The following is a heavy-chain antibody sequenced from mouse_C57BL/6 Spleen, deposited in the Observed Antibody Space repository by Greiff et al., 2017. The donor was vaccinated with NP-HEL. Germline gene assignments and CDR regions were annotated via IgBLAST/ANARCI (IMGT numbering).Heavy chain of an antibody. D-gene: IGHD2-5*01. V-gene: IGHV5-9-1*02. CDR1: GFTFSSYA. Sequence: EVQLVESGEGLVKPGGSLKLSCAASGFTFSSYAMSWVRQTPEKRLEWVAYISSGGDYIYYADTVKGRFTISRDNARNTLYLQMSSLKSEDTAMYYCTRDDYSNALCAYWGQGTLVTVSA. CDR3: TRDDYSNALCAY. J-gene: IGHJ3*01. CDR2: ISSGGDYI.